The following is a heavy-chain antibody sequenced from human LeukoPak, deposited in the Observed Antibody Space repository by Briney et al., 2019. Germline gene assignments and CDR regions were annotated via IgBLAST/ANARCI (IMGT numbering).Heavy chain of an antibody. CDR3: ARHPAGGGYFDY. D-gene: IGHD3-16*01. CDR1: GGSINSGDYY. J-gene: IGHJ4*02. V-gene: IGHV4-31*03. CDR2: IYYSGST. Sequence: PSQTLSLTCTVSGGSINSGDYYWSWVRQHPGKGLEWIGYIYYSGSTYYNPSLRSRVTTSADTSKNQFPLKLSSVTAADTAVYYCARHPAGGGYFDYWGQGTLVTVSS.